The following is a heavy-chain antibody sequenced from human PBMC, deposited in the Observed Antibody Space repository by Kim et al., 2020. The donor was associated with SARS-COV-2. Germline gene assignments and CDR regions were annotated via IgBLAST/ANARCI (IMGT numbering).Heavy chain of an antibody. Sequence: YADAVKGQFTISRDNSKNTLYLQLNSLRAEDTVVYYCAGDFAVAEAVPAAVWGQGTLVTVSS. J-gene: IGHJ4*02. V-gene: IGHV3-33*01. D-gene: IGHD2-2*01. CDR3: AGDFAVAEAVPAAV.